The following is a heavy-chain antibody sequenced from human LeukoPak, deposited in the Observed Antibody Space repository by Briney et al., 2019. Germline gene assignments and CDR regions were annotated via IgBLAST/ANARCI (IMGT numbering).Heavy chain of an antibody. CDR2: ISYDGSNK. CDR3: AKDPRSSHSSGWYWFRSRKNWFDP. CDR1: GFTFSSYG. D-gene: IGHD6-19*01. Sequence: PGRSLRLSCAASGFTFSSYGMHWVRQAPGKGLEWVAVISYDGSNKYYADSVKGRFTISRDNSKNTLYLQMNSLRAEDTAVYYCAKDPRSSHSSGWYWFRSRKNWFDPWGQGTLVTVSS. J-gene: IGHJ5*02. V-gene: IGHV3-30*18.